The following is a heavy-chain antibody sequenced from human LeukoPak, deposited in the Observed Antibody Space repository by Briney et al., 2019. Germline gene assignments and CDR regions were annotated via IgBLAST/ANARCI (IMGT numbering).Heavy chain of an antibody. CDR1: GFTFSSYS. D-gene: IGHD3-16*01. V-gene: IGHV3-21*01. Sequence: GGSLRLSCAASGFTFSSYSMNWVRQAPGERLEWVSSISSSSTYIYYADSVKGRFTISRDDAKNSLFLQMNSLRAEDTAVYYCAREPYVWGSITSYYFDYWGQGTLVTVSP. CDR3: AREPYVWGSITSYYFDY. CDR2: ISSSSTYI. J-gene: IGHJ4*02.